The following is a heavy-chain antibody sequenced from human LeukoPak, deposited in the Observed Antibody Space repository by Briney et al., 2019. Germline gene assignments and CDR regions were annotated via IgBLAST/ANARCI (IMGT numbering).Heavy chain of an antibody. Sequence: GGSLRLSCAASGFTFSSHAMSWVRQAPGKGLEWVSAISGSGGSTYYADSVKGRFTISRDNSKNTLYLQMNSLRAEDTAVYYCAKDRGNYYDSSEVFDYWGQGTLVTVSS. CDR3: AKDRGNYYDSSEVFDY. CDR2: ISGSGGST. V-gene: IGHV3-23*01. CDR1: GFTFSSHA. D-gene: IGHD3-22*01. J-gene: IGHJ4*02.